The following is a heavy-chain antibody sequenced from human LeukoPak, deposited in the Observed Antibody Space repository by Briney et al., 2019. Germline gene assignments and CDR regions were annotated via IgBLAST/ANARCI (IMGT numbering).Heavy chain of an antibody. CDR3: ARDRNGASFFDP. CDR2: INPSGSST. J-gene: IGHJ5*02. Sequence: GASVKVSCKASGYTFTSYYLHWVRQAPGQGLEWMGLINPSGSSTSNTQKFQGRVTMTRDTSTSTVYMELSSLRSEDTAVYYCARDRNGASFFDPWGQGTLVTVSS. CDR1: GYTFTSYY. V-gene: IGHV1-46*01. D-gene: IGHD1-26*01.